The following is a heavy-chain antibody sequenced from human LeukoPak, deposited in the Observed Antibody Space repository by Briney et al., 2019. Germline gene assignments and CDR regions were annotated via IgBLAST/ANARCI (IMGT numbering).Heavy chain of an antibody. Sequence: GGSLRLSCAASGFTFSSYGMHWVRQAPGKGLEWVAVISYDGSNEYYADSVKGRFTISRDNSKNTLYLQMNSLRAEDTAVYYCAKGPYYYDSSGYYAGYWGQGTLVTVSS. V-gene: IGHV3-30*18. J-gene: IGHJ4*02. CDR1: GFTFSSYG. CDR3: AKGPYYYDSSGYYAGY. D-gene: IGHD3-22*01. CDR2: ISYDGSNE.